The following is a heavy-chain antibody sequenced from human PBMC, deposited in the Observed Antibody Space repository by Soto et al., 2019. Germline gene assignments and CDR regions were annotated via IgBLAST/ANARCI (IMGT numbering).Heavy chain of an antibody. Sequence: ASVKVSCKVSGYTLTELSMHWVRQAPGKGLEWMGGFDPEDGETIYAQKFQGRVTMTEDTSTDTAYMELSSLRSEDTAVYYCATDRGYSSGWFTYFQHWGQGTPVTVSS. CDR3: ATDRGYSSGWFTYFQH. CDR1: GYTLTELS. V-gene: IGHV1-24*01. CDR2: FDPEDGET. D-gene: IGHD6-19*01. J-gene: IGHJ1*01.